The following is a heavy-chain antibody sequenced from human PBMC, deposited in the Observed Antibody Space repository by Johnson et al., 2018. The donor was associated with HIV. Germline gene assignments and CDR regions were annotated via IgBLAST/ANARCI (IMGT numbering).Heavy chain of an antibody. CDR3: AKSSRVATTFDAFDF. Sequence: QAQLVESGGGLVKPGKSLRLSCAASGFSFSDYYMSWIRQAPGKGLEWVSFISSSGSTIYYADSVKGRFTISRDNSKNTLYLKMNSLRAEDTAVYYCAKSSRVATTFDAFDFWGQGTMVTVSS. V-gene: IGHV3-11*01. CDR2: ISSSGSTI. J-gene: IGHJ3*01. D-gene: IGHD2-15*01. CDR1: GFSFSDYY.